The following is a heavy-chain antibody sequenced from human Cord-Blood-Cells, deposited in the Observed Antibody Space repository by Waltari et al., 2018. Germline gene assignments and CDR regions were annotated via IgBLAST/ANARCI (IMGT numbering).Heavy chain of an antibody. J-gene: IGHJ4*02. CDR3: ARIRVSGSYYQALDY. Sequence: QVTLKESGPVLVKPTETLTLTCTVSGFSLSNARMGVSWIRQPPGKALEWLAHIFSNDEKSYSTSLKSRLTISKDTSKSQVVLTMTNMDPVDTATYYCARIRVSGSYYQALDYWGQGTLVTVSS. V-gene: IGHV2-26*01. D-gene: IGHD3-10*01. CDR1: GFSLSNARMG. CDR2: IFSNDEK.